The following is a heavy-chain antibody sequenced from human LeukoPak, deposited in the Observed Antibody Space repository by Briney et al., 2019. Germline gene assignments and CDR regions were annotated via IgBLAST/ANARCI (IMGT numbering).Heavy chain of an antibody. J-gene: IGHJ4*02. CDR1: GYSFTSYW. V-gene: IGHV5-51*01. CDR2: IYPGDSDT. CDR3: ARFAYTSSLDY. Sequence: GESLKISGQGSGYSFTSYWSGGVRQMPGKGLGGMGIIYPGDSDTRYSPSFQGQVTISADKSISTAHLQWSSLKASDTAIYYCARFAYTSSLDYWGQGTLVTVSS. D-gene: IGHD6-13*01.